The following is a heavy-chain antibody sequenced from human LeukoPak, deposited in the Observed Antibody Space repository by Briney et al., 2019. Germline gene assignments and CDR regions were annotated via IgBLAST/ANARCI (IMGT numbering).Heavy chain of an antibody. J-gene: IGHJ4*02. CDR3: AKTTRPLGALDY. V-gene: IGHV3-23*01. Sequence: PGGSLRLSCAASGFTFNNYAINWVRQAPGKGLEWVSGISDDGGSTNYADSVKGRFTVSRDNSKNTLSLQMNSLRAEDTAVYYCAKTTRPLGALDYWGQGTLVTVSS. CDR2: ISDDGGST. D-gene: IGHD1-26*01. CDR1: GFTFNNYA.